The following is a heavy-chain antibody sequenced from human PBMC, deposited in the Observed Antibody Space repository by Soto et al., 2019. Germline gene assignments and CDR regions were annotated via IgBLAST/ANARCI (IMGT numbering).Heavy chain of an antibody. CDR3: AREGSSGYSLKWFDP. J-gene: IGHJ5*02. V-gene: IGHV3-48*01. Sequence: EVQLVESGGGLVQPGGSLRLSCAASGFTFSSYSMNWVRQAPGKGLEWLSYISSRSSTIYYADSVKGRFTISRDNAKNSLYLQMNSLRAEDTAVYYCAREGSSGYSLKWFDPWGQGTLVTVSS. CDR1: GFTFSSYS. D-gene: IGHD6-19*01. CDR2: ISSRSSTI.